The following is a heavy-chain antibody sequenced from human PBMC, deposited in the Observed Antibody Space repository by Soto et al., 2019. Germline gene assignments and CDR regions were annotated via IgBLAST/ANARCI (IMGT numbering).Heavy chain of an antibody. D-gene: IGHD3-22*01. J-gene: IGHJ4*02. CDR3: ARDVPYYYDSSGHPLFDY. CDR2: ISSSSSTI. V-gene: IGHV3-48*02. CDR1: GFTFSSDS. Sequence: PGGSLRLSCASSGFTFSSDSMNWVRQAPGKGLEWVSYISSSSSTIYYADSVKGRFTISRDNAKNSLYLQMNSLRDEDTAVYYCARDVPYYYDSSGHPLFDYWGQGTLVTVSS.